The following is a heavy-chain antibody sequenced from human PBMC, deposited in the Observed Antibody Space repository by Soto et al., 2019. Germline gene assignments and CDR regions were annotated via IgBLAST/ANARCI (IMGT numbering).Heavy chain of an antibody. D-gene: IGHD5-12*01. J-gene: IGHJ5*02. CDR3: ARGGPYSGYDFDADNWFDP. CDR1: GGSISNYY. Sequence: SENLSLTCTVSGGSISNYYWSWIRQAPGKGLEWIGYIYYTGSTKYNPSLKSRVTTSLVTSKNQFSLKLSSVTAADTAVYYCARGGPYSGYDFDADNWFDPWGQGT. CDR2: IYYTGST. V-gene: IGHV4-59*01.